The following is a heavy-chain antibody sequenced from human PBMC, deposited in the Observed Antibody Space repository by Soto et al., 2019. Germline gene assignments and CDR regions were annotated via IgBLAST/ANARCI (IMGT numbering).Heavy chain of an antibody. CDR3: ARDRSSSWYNGTFYFDS. CDR2: ISAYNGKT. CDR1: GYGFASYG. J-gene: IGHJ4*02. D-gene: IGHD6-19*01. V-gene: IGHV1-18*01. Sequence: ASVKVSCKASGYGFASYGISWVRQAPGQGLEWMGWISAYNGKTNYTEKFQGRVTMTTDTSTGTAYMELSSLRSEDTAMYYCARDRSSSWYNGTFYFDSWGQGTLVTVSS.